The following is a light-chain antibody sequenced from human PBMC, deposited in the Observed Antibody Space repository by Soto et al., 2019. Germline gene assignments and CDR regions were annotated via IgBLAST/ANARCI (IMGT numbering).Light chain of an antibody. CDR1: QSVSSN. CDR3: QQYNKWPGT. Sequence: EIVMTQSPVTLSVSPGERATLYCRASQSVSSNLAWYQQKPGQAPRLLIYAASTRATSIPARFSGSGSGTDFTLAISSLQSEDFAVYYCQQYNKWPGTFGQGTRVEIK. V-gene: IGKV3-15*01. CDR2: AAS. J-gene: IGKJ1*01.